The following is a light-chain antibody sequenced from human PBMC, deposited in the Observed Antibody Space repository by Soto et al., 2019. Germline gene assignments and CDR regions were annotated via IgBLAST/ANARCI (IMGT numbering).Light chain of an antibody. CDR3: QQYGSSKLT. V-gene: IGKV3-20*01. CDR1: QSIDNAY. Sequence: IVLTQSPGTLSLSPGDRATLSCRASQSIDNAYLAWYQQRPGQPPSLLIYGASRRSPGIPDRFSGSGSGTDFTLTNSGLEPEDFAVYYCQQYGSSKLTFGGGTKVEIK. J-gene: IGKJ4*01. CDR2: GAS.